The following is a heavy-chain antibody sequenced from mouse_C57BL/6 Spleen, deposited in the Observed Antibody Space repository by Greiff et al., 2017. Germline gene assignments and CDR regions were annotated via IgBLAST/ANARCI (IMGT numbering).Heavy chain of an antibody. CDR1: GFTFSSYG. J-gene: IGHJ1*03. CDR3: ARGGGNYGYFDV. D-gene: IGHD2-1*01. Sequence: DVKLVESGGDLVKPGGSLKLSCAASGFTFSSYGMSWVRQTPDKRLEWVATISSGGSYTYYPDSVKGRFTISRDNAKNTLYLQMSSLKSEDTAMYYCARGGGNYGYFDVWGTGTTVTVSS. CDR2: ISSGGSYT. V-gene: IGHV5-6*02.